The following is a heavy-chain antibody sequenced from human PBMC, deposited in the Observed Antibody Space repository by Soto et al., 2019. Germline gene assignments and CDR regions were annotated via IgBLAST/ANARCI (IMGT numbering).Heavy chain of an antibody. CDR2: IYYSGGT. CDR3: ARLWYYGMDV. J-gene: IGHJ6*02. V-gene: IGHV4-39*01. CDR1: GGSISSSSYY. Sequence: SETLSLTCTVSGGSISSSSYYWGWIRQPPGKGLEWIGSIYYSGGTYYNPSLKSRVTISVDTSKNQFSLKLSSVTAADTAVYYCARLWYYGMDVWGQGTTVTVSS.